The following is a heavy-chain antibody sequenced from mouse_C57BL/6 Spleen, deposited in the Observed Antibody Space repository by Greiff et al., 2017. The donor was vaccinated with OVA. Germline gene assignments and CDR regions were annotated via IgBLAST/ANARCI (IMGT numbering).Heavy chain of an antibody. J-gene: IGHJ4*01. CDR1: GFTFSSYA. Sequence: EVKVEESGGGLVKPGGSLKLSCAASGFTFSSYAMSWVRQTPEKRLEWVATISDGGSYTYYPDNVKGRFTISRDNAKNNLYLQMSHLKSEDTAMYYCARDREMDYWGQGTSVTVSS. V-gene: IGHV5-4*01. CDR3: ARDREMDY. D-gene: IGHD3-3*01. CDR2: ISDGGSYT.